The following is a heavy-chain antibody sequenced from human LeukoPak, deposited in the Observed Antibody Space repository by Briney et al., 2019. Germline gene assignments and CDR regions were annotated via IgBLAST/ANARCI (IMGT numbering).Heavy chain of an antibody. J-gene: IGHJ6*02. CDR3: AVEYSSSSRYYYYGMDV. V-gene: IGHV1-3*01. CDR2: INAGNGNT. CDR1: GYTFTSYA. Sequence: ASVKVSCKASGYTFTSYAMHWVRQAPGQRLEWMGWINAGNGNTKYSQKFQGRVTITRDTSASTAYMELSSPRSEDTAVYYCAVEYSSSSRYYYYGMDVWGQGTTVTVSS. D-gene: IGHD6-6*01.